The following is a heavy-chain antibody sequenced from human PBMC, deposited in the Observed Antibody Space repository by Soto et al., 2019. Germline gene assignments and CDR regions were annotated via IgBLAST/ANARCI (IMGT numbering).Heavy chain of an antibody. D-gene: IGHD6-13*01. Sequence: HPGGSLRLSCAASGFTLTTYGMHWVRQAPGKGLEWVAAMSYDGTKEYYADSVKGRFTISRDSSRNTLFLQLNSLRAEDKAVYYCAKEFGSTWIDHWGEGTLVTVSS. CDR1: GFTLTTYG. J-gene: IGHJ4*02. CDR3: AKEFGSTWIDH. CDR2: MSYDGTKE. V-gene: IGHV3-30*18.